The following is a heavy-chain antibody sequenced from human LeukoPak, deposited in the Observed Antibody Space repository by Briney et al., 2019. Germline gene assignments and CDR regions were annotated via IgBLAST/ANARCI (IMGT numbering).Heavy chain of an antibody. Sequence: NSSETLSLTCAIYGGSFSGYYWSWIRQPPGKGLEWIGEINHSGSTNYNPSLKSRVTISVDTSKNQFSLKLSSVTAADTAVYYCARGIFAPYYDFWRASTPFDPWGQGTLVTVSS. CDR2: INHSGST. CDR1: GGSFSGYY. CDR3: ARGIFAPYYDFWRASTPFDP. V-gene: IGHV4-34*01. J-gene: IGHJ5*02. D-gene: IGHD3-3*01.